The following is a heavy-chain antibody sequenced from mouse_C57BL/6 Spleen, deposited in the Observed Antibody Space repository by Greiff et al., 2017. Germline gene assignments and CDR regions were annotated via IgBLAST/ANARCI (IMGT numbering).Heavy chain of an antibody. V-gene: IGHV1-15*01. CDR1: GYTFTDYE. Sequence: QVQLQQSGAELVRPGASVTLSCKASGYTFTDYEMHWVKQTPVHGLEWIGAFDPETGGTAYNQKFKGKAILTADKSSSTAYMELRSLTSGDSAVDYGTRPFAYWGQGTLVTVSA. CDR3: TRPFAY. J-gene: IGHJ3*01. CDR2: FDPETGGT.